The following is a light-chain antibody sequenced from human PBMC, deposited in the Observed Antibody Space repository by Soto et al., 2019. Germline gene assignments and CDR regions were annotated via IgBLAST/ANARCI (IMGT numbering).Light chain of an antibody. CDR3: QQYVRSPPSWT. CDR2: DAS. Sequence: ETVLTQSPGTLSLSPGERATLSCRASQSVSSSYLAWYQQKPGHAPRLLIYDASSRATGIPDRFSGSGSETDFTLTISRLEPEDFAVYYCQQYVRSPPSWTFGQGTKVEIK. V-gene: IGKV3-20*01. CDR1: QSVSSSY. J-gene: IGKJ1*01.